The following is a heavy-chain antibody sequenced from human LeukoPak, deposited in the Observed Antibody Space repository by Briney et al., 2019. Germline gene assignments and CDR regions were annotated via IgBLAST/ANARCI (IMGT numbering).Heavy chain of an antibody. J-gene: IGHJ4*02. V-gene: IGHV3-7*04. D-gene: IGHD4-17*01. Sequence: GGFLRLSCAASGFTFSNYWMAWVRQAPGKGPEWVANINLDGSQKYYVDSVKGRFTISRDNAENTLYLQMNSLRVEDTAVYYCSMDLSGAHDYWGQGSVVTVSS. CDR3: SMDLSGAHDY. CDR1: GFTFSNYW. CDR2: INLDGSQK.